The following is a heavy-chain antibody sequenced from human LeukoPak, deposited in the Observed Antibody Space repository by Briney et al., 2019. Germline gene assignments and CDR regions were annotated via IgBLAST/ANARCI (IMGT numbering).Heavy chain of an antibody. CDR1: KFTFSIYS. J-gene: IGHJ4*02. CDR3: ARDPYYLPGY. V-gene: IGHV3-48*04. D-gene: IGHD3-10*01. CDR2: INVGSSPT. Sequence: GGSLRLSCEASKFTFSIYSMNWFRQAPGKGLEWVAYINVGSSPTYYADSVKGRFTISRDDARNSLYLQMNSLRAEDTAVYYCARDPYYLPGYWGQGTLVTVFS.